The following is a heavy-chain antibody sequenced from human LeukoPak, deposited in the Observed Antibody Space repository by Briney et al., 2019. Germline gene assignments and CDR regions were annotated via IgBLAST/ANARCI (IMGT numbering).Heavy chain of an antibody. D-gene: IGHD2-2*01. Sequence: SVKVSCKASGGTFSSYAISWVRQAPGQGLEWMGGIIPIFGTANYAQKFQGRVTITADESTSTAYMELSSLRSEDTAVYYCASRYCSSTSCFDYFDYWGQGTLVTVSS. J-gene: IGHJ4*02. CDR3: ASRYCSSTSCFDYFDY. V-gene: IGHV1-69*13. CDR1: GGTFSSYA. CDR2: IIPIFGTA.